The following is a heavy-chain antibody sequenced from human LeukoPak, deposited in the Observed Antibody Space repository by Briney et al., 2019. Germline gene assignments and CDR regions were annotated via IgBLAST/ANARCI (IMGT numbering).Heavy chain of an antibody. D-gene: IGHD6-19*01. V-gene: IGHV5-51*01. Sequence: GESLKISCNGSGYSFTRYWIGWVRQIPGKGLEWMGIIYPGDSDTRYSPSFQGQVTISADKSISTAYLQWSSLKASDTAMYYCARHRVAGARYDAFDIWGQGTMVTVSS. J-gene: IGHJ3*02. CDR2: IYPGDSDT. CDR1: GYSFTRYW. CDR3: ARHRVAGARYDAFDI.